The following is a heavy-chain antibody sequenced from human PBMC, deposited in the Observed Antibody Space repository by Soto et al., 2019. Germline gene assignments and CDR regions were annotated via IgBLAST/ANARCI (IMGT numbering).Heavy chain of an antibody. CDR2: TYYRSKWYN. CDR3: AAAGGRRHAGFDM. CDR1: GDSVSRNSAT. V-gene: IGHV6-1*01. D-gene: IGHD3-16*01. J-gene: IGHJ3*02. Sequence: PSQTLSLTCAISGDSVSRNSATWNWIRQSPSRGLEWLGRTYYRSKWYNDYAVSVKRRITINPDTSKNQFALQLNSVTPADTAVYYCAAAGGRRHAGFDMWGQGTMVTVSS.